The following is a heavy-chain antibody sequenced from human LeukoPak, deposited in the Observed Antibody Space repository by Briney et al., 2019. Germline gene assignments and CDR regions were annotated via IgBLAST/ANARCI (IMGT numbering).Heavy chain of an antibody. Sequence: GGSLRLSCAASGFTVSSNYMSWVRQAPGKGLEWVSVIYSGGSTYYADSVKGRFTISRDNSKNTLYLQMNSLRAEDTAVYYCARIVTYYDFWSGYXPDXMDVWGQGTTVTVS. D-gene: IGHD3-3*01. CDR1: GFTVSSNY. V-gene: IGHV3-66*01. J-gene: IGHJ6*02. CDR2: IYSGGST. CDR3: ARIVTYYDFWSGYXPDXMDV.